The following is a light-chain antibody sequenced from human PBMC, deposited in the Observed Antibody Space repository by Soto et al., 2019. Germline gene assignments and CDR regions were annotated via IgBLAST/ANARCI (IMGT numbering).Light chain of an antibody. V-gene: IGKV1-39*01. Sequence: DMQRTQSASSLSASVGDRVTITCRASQSISSYLNWYQQKPGKAPKLLIYAASSLQSGVPSRFSGSGSGTDFTLTISSLQPEDFATYYCQQSYSTSLPFGQGTRLEI. CDR3: QQSYSTSLP. CDR2: AAS. CDR1: QSISSY. J-gene: IGKJ5*01.